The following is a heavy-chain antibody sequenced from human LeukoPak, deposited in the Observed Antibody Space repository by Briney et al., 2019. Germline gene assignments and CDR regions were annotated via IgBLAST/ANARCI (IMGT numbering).Heavy chain of an antibody. Sequence: GGSLRLSCAASGFTFSSYAMNWVRQAPGKGLEWVSGMSSGCGYTYYADSVKGRFTISRENYQNELYQQMNILRSEDTAVYYCAKAALCPPADSSSWYPEVWGQGTLVTVSS. CDR1: GFTFSSYA. CDR3: AKAALCPPADSSSWYPEV. CDR2: MSSGCGYT. V-gene: IGHV3-23*01. D-gene: IGHD6-13*01. J-gene: IGHJ4*02.